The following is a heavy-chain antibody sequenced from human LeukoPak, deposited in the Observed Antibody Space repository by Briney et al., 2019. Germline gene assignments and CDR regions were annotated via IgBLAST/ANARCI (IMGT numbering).Heavy chain of an antibody. CDR1: GFTFSSYA. V-gene: IGHV3-23*01. CDR3: AKDLGYYGSGSSFDY. D-gene: IGHD3-10*01. Sequence: GGSLRLSCAASGFTFSSYAMSWVRQAPGKGLEWVSAISGSGGSTYYADSVKGRFTISRDNSKNTLYLQMNSLRAEDTAVYYCAKDLGYYGSGSSFDYWGQGTLVTVSS. CDR2: ISGSGGST. J-gene: IGHJ4*02.